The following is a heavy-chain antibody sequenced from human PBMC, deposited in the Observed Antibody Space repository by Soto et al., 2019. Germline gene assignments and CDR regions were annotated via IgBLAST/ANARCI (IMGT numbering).Heavy chain of an antibody. V-gene: IGHV3-23*01. CDR3: GKGNSKWGTGDAFDT. Sequence: PGESLKISCAASGFTFNNYALNWVRQAPGKGLEWVSSISGTGGSTFYAGSAKGRFTISRDNSKNTLFLQMTSLRAEDTAVYYCGKGNSKWGTGDAFDTWGQGTMVTVSS. D-gene: IGHD7-27*01. CDR1: GFTFNNYA. CDR2: ISGTGGST. J-gene: IGHJ3*02.